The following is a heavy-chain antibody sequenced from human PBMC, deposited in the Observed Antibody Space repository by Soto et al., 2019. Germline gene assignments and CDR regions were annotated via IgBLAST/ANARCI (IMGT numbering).Heavy chain of an antibody. D-gene: IGHD3-16*01. Sequence: HPGGSLRLSCVASGFTISTFGMNWVRQAPGKGLEWISYISSSSTTIFYRGSVEGRFTVSRDNVENSVYLEMNDLRDDDTAVYYCARDKGGTVLGLNWFDPWGHGTLVTVSS. V-gene: IGHV3-48*02. J-gene: IGHJ5*02. CDR3: ARDKGGTVLGLNWFDP. CDR2: ISSSSTTI. CDR1: GFTISTFG.